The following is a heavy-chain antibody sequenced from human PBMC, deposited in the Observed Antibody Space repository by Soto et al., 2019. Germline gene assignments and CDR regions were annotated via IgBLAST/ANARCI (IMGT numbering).Heavy chain of an antibody. J-gene: IGHJ5*02. CDR3: AGAGRGFGVFVYKT. Sequence: GSLRLSCAASGFTFSSYAMSWVRQAPGKGLEWVSAISGSGGSTYYADSVKGRFTISRDNSENTLYLQMNSLIAEDTAVYYFAGAGRGFGVFVYKTWGQETLV. D-gene: IGHD3-10*01. CDR1: GFTFSSYA. V-gene: IGHV3-23*01. CDR2: ISGSGGST.